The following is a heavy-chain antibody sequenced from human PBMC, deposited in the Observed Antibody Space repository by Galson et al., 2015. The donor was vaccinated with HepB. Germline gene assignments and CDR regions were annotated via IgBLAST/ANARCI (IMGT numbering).Heavy chain of an antibody. D-gene: IGHD3-22*01. V-gene: IGHV3-74*01. J-gene: IGHJ6*02. Sequence: SLRLSCAASGFTFSSYWMHWVRQAPGKGLVWVSRINSDGSSISYADSVKGRFTISRDNAKNTLYLQMNSLRAEDTAVYYCARGEREENYYDSSGYLRYGMDVWGQGTTVTVSS. CDR1: GFTFSSYW. CDR2: INSDGSSI. CDR3: ARGEREENYYDSSGYLRYGMDV.